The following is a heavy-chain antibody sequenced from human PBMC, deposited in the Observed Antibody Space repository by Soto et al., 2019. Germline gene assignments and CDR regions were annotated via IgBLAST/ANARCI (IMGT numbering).Heavy chain of an antibody. CDR2: ISGSGGST. CDR1: GFTFSSYA. V-gene: IGHV3-23*01. J-gene: IGHJ6*02. Sequence: PGGSLRLSCAASGFTFSSYAMSWVRQAPGKGLEWVSAISGSGGSTYYADSVKGRFTISRDNSKNTLYLQMNSLRAEDTAVYYCAKAGYRPKYYYSGMDVWGQGTTVTVSS. CDR3: AKAGYRPKYYYSGMDV. D-gene: IGHD5-18*01.